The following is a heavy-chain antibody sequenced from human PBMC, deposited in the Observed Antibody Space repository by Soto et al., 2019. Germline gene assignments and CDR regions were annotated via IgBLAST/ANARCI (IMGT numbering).Heavy chain of an antibody. CDR3: ARDLAGYCSSTSCYVFDY. CDR2: ISSSSSYI. Sequence: GGSLRLSCAASGFTFSSYSMNWVRQAPGKGLEWVSSISSSSSYIYYADSVKGRFTISRDNAKNSLYLQMNSLRAEDTAVYYCARDLAGYCSSTSCYVFDYWGQGTLVTVSS. J-gene: IGHJ4*02. D-gene: IGHD2-2*01. CDR1: GFTFSSYS. V-gene: IGHV3-21*01.